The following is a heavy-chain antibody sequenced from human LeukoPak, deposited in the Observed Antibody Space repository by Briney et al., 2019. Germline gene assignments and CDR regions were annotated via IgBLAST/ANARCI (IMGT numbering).Heavy chain of an antibody. V-gene: IGHV3-30*18. CDR2: ISYDGSNK. Sequence: GGSLRLSCAASGFTFSSYGMHWVRQAPGKGLEWVAVISYDGSNKYYADSVKGRSTISRDNSKNTLYLQMNSLRAEDTAVYYCAKGIAVAGTLLTPPDCWGQGTLVTVSS. J-gene: IGHJ4*02. CDR3: AKGIAVAGTLLTPPDC. D-gene: IGHD6-19*01. CDR1: GFTFSSYG.